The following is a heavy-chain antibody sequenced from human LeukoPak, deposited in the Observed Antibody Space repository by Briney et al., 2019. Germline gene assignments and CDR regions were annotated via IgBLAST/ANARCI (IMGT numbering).Heavy chain of an antibody. CDR2: FSTSGST. CDR3: ARDRGDRSFDY. V-gene: IGHV4-4*07. Sequence: SETLSLTCTVSGGSISSYYWSWLRQPAGTRRDLIGRFSTSGSTNYNPSLKSRVTMSVDTSTNQFSLKVTSVTAADTAVYYCARDRGDRSFDYWGRGTLVTVSS. D-gene: IGHD2-21*02. J-gene: IGHJ4*02. CDR1: GGSISSYY.